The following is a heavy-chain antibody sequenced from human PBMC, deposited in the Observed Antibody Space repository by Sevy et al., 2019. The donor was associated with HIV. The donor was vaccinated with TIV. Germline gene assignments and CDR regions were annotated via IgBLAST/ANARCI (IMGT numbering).Heavy chain of an antibody. D-gene: IGHD2-15*01. CDR3: ARGYCSGGSCYYYYYGMDV. CDR1: GFTFSSCW. Sequence: GGSLRLSCAASGFTFSSCWMSWVRQAPGKGLEWVANIKQGGTEKYYVDSVKGRFTISRDNAKNSLYLQMNSQRAEDTAVYYCARGYCSGGSCYYYYYGMDVWGQWTTVTVSS. J-gene: IGHJ6*02. CDR2: IKQGGTEK. V-gene: IGHV3-7*01.